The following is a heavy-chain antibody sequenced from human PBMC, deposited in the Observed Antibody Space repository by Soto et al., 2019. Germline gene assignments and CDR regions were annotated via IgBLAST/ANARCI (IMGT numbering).Heavy chain of an antibody. CDR3: AKLGVRAATDGVDY. Sequence: EVQLLESGGGLVQPGGSLRLSCAASGFTISSYVTYWVRQAPGRGLEWVSALSPDGTTHYADSVKGRFIISRDNSKDTLYLQMNSLRADDTGVYYCAKLGVRAATDGVDYWGQGTLVTVSS. J-gene: IGHJ4*02. V-gene: IGHV3-23*01. D-gene: IGHD1-26*01. CDR1: GFTISSYV. CDR2: LSPDGTT.